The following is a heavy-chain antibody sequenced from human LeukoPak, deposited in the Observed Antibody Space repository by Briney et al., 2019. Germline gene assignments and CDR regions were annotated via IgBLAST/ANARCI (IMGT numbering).Heavy chain of an antibody. V-gene: IGHV3-66*01. CDR1: GFTVSTSY. J-gene: IGHJ4*02. CDR3: ARIDSSGSYFPFDH. Sequence: GGSLRLSCAASGFTVSTSYLSWVRQAPGKGLEWVSVIYSGGGTLYADSVKGRFTISRDTSKNTLYLQMNSLRAEDTAVYYCARIDSSGSYFPFDHWGQGTLVTVSS. D-gene: IGHD3-10*01. CDR2: IYSGGGT.